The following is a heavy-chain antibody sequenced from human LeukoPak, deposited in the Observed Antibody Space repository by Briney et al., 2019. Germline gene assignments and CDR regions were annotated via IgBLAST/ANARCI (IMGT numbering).Heavy chain of an antibody. D-gene: IGHD2-2*01. CDR2: IYPGDSDT. V-gene: IGHV5-51*01. CDR1: GYSFTTYW. J-gene: IGHJ5*02. Sequence: PGESLKISCKASGYSFTTYWIGWVRQMPGKGLEWMGTIYPGDSDTKYSPSFQGQVTISADKSISTAYLQWSSLKASDTAMYYCARHGGGYCRTTSCYLFDPWGQGTLVTVSS. CDR3: ARHGGGYCRTTSCYLFDP.